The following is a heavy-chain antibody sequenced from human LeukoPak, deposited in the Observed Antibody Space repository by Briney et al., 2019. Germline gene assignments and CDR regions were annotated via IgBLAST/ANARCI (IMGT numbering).Heavy chain of an antibody. Sequence: GESLKISCKASGYIFTNYWVGWVRQLPGKGLESMGIIYPVDSDTRYSPSFQGQVTISADKSISTAYLQWSSLKASDTAMYYCARREGYYDILTGYLYWFDPWGQGTLVTVSS. CDR2: IYPVDSDT. D-gene: IGHD3-9*01. J-gene: IGHJ5*02. V-gene: IGHV5-51*01. CDR3: ARREGYYDILTGYLYWFDP. CDR1: GYIFTNYW.